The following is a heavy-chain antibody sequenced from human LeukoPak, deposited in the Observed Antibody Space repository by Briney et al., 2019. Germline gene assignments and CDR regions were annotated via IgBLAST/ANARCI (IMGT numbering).Heavy chain of an antibody. D-gene: IGHD6-13*01. V-gene: IGHV3-7*01. CDR2: IKEDGSEK. J-gene: IGHJ4*02. Sequence: GGSLRLSCAASGFTFSNYWTSWVRQAPGKGLEWVANIKEDGSEKYYVDSVKGRFTISRDNARNSLYLQVNSLRAEDTAVYYCASGRQLGYWGQGTLVTVSS. CDR1: GFTFSNYW. CDR3: ASGRQLGY.